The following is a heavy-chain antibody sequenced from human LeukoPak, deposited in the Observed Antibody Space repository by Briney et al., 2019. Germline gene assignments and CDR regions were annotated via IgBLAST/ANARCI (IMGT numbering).Heavy chain of an antibody. CDR3: AKDLGGNERNDY. V-gene: IGHV3-30*18. D-gene: IGHD4-23*01. CDR1: GFNFEDYA. J-gene: IGHJ4*02. CDR2: ISYDGSNK. Sequence: GGSLRLSCAASGFNFEDYAMHWVRQAPGKGLEWVAVISYDGSNKYYADSVKGRFTISRDNSKNTLYLQMNSLRAEDTAVYYCAKDLGGNERNDYWGQGTLVTVSS.